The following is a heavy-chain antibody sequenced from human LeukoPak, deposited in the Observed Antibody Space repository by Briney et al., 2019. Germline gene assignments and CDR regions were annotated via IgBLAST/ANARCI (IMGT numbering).Heavy chain of an antibody. V-gene: IGHV4-59*01. CDR1: GGSISSYY. CDR2: IYYSGST. CDR3: ARSPYDFWSSYYNPSNWFDP. J-gene: IGHJ5*02. D-gene: IGHD3-3*01. Sequence: SETLSLTCTVSGGSISSYYWSWIRQPPGRGLEWIGYIYYSGSTNYNPSLKSRVTISVDTSKNQFSLKLSSVTAADTAVYYCARSPYDFWSSYYNPSNWFDPWGQGTLVTVSS.